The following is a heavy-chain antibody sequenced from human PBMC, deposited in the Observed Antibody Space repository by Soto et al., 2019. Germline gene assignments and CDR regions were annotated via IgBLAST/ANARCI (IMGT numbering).Heavy chain of an antibody. CDR2: INHSGST. J-gene: IGHJ4*02. Sequence: QVQLQQWGAGLLKPSETLSLTCAVYGGSFSGCSWSWIRQPPGKGLEWIGEINHSGSTNYNPSLKTRVTISVDTSKNQFSLKLSSVTAADTAVYYCARGGWLQSRRYFDYWGQGTLVTVSS. CDR3: ARGGWLQSRRYFDY. D-gene: IGHD5-12*01. V-gene: IGHV4-34*01. CDR1: GGSFSGCS.